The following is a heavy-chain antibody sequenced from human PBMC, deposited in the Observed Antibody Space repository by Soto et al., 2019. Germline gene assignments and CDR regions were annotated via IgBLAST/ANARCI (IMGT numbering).Heavy chain of an antibody. Sequence: GGSLRLSCAASGFTFSSYAMHWVRQAPGKGLEWVAVISYDGSNKYYADSVKGRFTISRDNSKNTLYLQMNSLRAEDTAVYYCARVRAGGYRHYYGMDVWGQGTTVTVSS. CDR3: ARVRAGGYRHYYGMDV. CDR1: GFTFSSYA. V-gene: IGHV3-30-3*01. D-gene: IGHD5-12*01. CDR2: ISYDGSNK. J-gene: IGHJ6*02.